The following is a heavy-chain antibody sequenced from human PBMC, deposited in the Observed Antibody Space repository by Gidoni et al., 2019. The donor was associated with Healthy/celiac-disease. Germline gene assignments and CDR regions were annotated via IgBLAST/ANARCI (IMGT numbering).Heavy chain of an antibody. J-gene: IGHJ6*02. CDR2: MNPNSGNT. D-gene: IGHD3-9*01. Sequence: QVQLVQSGAEVKKPGASVKVSCKASGYTFTSYDINWVRQATGQGLEWMGWMNPNSGNTGYAQKFQGRVTMTRNTSISTAYMELSSLRSEDTAVYYCARAGLRYFDWSRYYYGMDVWGQGTTVTVSS. CDR3: ARAGLRYFDWSRYYYGMDV. V-gene: IGHV1-8*01. CDR1: GYTFTSYD.